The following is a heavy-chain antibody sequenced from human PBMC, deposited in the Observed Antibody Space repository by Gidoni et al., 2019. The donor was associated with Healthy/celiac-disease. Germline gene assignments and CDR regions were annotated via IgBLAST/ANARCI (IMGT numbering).Heavy chain of an antibody. D-gene: IGHD3-22*01. CDR1: GFTVSSNY. V-gene: IGHV3-66*01. Sequence: EVQLVESGGGLVQHGGSLRLSCAASGFTVSSNYMSWVRQATGKGLEWVSVIYSGGSTYYADSVKGRFTISRDNSKNTLYLQMNSLRAEDTAVYYCARDRRDSSGYDYFDYWGQGPLVTVSS. CDR2: IYSGGST. CDR3: ARDRRDSSGYDYFDY. J-gene: IGHJ4*02.